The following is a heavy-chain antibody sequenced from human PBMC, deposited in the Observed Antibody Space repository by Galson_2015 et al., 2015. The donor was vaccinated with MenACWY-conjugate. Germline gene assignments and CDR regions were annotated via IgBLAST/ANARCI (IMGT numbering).Heavy chain of an antibody. D-gene: IGHD5-12*01. Sequence: MGRIDPSDSYSNYGPSFQGHVPISVDKSINTAYLHWSSLQASDTAMYFCATHIGTGYFENWGQGTLVTVSS. V-gene: IGHV5-10-1*01. CDR3: ATHIGTGYFEN. CDR2: IDPSDSYS. J-gene: IGHJ4*02.